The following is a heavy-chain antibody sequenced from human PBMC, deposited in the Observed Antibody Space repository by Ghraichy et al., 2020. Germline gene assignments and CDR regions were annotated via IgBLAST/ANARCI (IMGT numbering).Heavy chain of an antibody. V-gene: IGHV3-30-3*01. CDR1: GFPFSTYA. Sequence: GGSLRLSCAASGFPFSTYAMHWVRQAPGKGLEWVAVIPYDGGNKYYADSVTGRFTISRDNSKNTVYLQMNSLRAEDTAVYYCARVGARIIVAGTDYWGHGTLVTVSS. CDR2: IPYDGGNK. CDR3: ARVGARIIVAGTDY. D-gene: IGHD6-19*01. J-gene: IGHJ4*01.